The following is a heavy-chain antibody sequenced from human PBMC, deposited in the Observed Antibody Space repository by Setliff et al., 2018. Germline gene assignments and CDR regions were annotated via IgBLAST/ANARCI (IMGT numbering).Heavy chain of an antibody. CDR1: GFTFSSYS. CDR3: ANPTRGTYHYNGMDV. V-gene: IGHV3-21*04. J-gene: IGHJ6*02. CDR2: ISSSSSYI. Sequence: GGSLRLSCAASGFTFSSYSMNWVRQAPGKGLEWVSSISSSSSYIYYADSVKGRFTISRDNAKNSLYLQMNSLRAEDTAVYYCANPTRGTYHYNGMDVWGQGTTVTVSS. D-gene: IGHD1-1*01.